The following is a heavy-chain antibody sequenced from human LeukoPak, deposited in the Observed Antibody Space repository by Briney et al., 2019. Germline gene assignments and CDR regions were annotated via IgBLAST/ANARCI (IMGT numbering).Heavy chain of an antibody. Sequence: ASVKVSCKASGNTFTGYYMHWVRQAPGQGLEWRGWINPNSGGTNYAQKFQGRVTMTRDMSISSAYMELSRLRSDDTAVYYCARRPQYCRGGACYDWGQGTLVTVSS. CDR3: ARRPQYCRGGACYD. CDR1: GNTFTGYY. CDR2: INPNSGGT. J-gene: IGHJ4*02. V-gene: IGHV1-2*02. D-gene: IGHD2-15*01.